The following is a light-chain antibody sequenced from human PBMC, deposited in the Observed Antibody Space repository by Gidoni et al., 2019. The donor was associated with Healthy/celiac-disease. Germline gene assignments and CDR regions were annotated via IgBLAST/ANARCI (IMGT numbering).Light chain of an antibody. J-gene: IGKJ4*01. CDR1: QSISSW. CDR2: KAS. V-gene: IGKV1-5*03. Sequence: DIQMTQSPSTLSASVVDSVTITCRASQSISSWLAWYQQNPGKAPKLLIYKASSLESGVRSRCSGSGSGTAFTLTIGSLQPDAFASYYCQQYNSYSLTFGGGTKVEIK. CDR3: QQYNSYSLT.